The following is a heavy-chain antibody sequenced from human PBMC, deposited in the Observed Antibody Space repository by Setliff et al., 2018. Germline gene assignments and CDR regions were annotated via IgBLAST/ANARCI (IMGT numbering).Heavy chain of an antibody. CDR1: GDSLSSGSQY. CDR2: INYSGST. CDR3: ARHKSNGSGSYPSLYMDV. Sequence: SETLSLTCSVLGDSLSSGSQYWAWIRQPPGKGLEWIGNINYSGSTYYNPSLKSRLIISVDAPDNQFSVKLSSVTAADTAVYYCARHKSNGSGSYPSLYMDVWGKGIMVTVSS. D-gene: IGHD3-10*01. V-gene: IGHV4-39*01. J-gene: IGHJ6*03.